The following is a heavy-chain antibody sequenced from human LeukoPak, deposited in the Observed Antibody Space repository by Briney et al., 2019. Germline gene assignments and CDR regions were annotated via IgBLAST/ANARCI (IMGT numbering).Heavy chain of an antibody. J-gene: IGHJ4*02. CDR3: ARLSGSYFGLDY. V-gene: IGHV3-21*01. Sequence: GGCLRLSCAASGFTFSSYSMNWVRQAPGKGLEWVSSISSSSSYIYYADSVKGRFTISRDNAKNSLYLQMNSLRAEDTAVYYCARLSGSYFGLDYWGQGTLVTVSS. CDR2: ISSSSSYI. D-gene: IGHD1-26*01. CDR1: GFTFSSYS.